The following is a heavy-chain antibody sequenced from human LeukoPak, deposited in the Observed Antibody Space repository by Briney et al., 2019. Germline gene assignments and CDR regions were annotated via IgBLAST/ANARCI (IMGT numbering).Heavy chain of an antibody. V-gene: IGHV4-61*02. CDR3: ARNPYSCSSTSCYGYYMDV. CDR2: IYTSGST. J-gene: IGHJ6*03. D-gene: IGHD2-2*01. CDR1: GGSISSGSYY. Sequence: SQTLSLTCTVSGGSISSGSYYWSWIRQPAGKGLEWIGRIYTSGSTNYNPSLKSRVTISVDTSKNQFSLKLSSVTAADTAVYYCARNPYSCSSTSCYGYYMDVWGKGTTVTVSS.